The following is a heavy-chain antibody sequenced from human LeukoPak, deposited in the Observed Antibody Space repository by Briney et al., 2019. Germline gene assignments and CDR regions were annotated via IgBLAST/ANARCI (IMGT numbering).Heavy chain of an antibody. CDR1: GFTFSSYA. Sequence: PGRSLRLSCAASGFTFSSYAMHWVRQAPGKGLEWVAVISYDGSNKYYADSVKGRFTISRDNAKNSLYLQMNSLRAEDTAVYYCARDDSPGNYWGQGTLVTVSS. CDR2: ISYDGSNK. CDR3: ARDDSPGNY. J-gene: IGHJ4*02. V-gene: IGHV3-30*04. D-gene: IGHD3-22*01.